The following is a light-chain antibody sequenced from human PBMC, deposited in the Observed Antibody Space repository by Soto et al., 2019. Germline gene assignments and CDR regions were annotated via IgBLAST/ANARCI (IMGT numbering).Light chain of an antibody. J-gene: IGLJ3*02. CDR2: GNN. Sequence: QSVLTQPPSASGTPGQRVTISCSGSSSNIGSNTVNWYQQLPGTAPKVLIFGNNQRPSVVPDRFSGSKSGTSASLAISGLQSEDEADYYCAAWDASLNGWVFGGGTKLTVL. V-gene: IGLV1-44*01. CDR1: SSNIGSNT. CDR3: AAWDASLNGWV.